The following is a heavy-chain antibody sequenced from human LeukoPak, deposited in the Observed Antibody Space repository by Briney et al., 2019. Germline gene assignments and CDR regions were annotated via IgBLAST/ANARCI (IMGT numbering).Heavy chain of an antibody. Sequence: ASVRVSCKASGYTFTSYYMHWVRQAPGQGLEWMGIINPSGGSTSYAQKFQGRVTMTTDTSTSTAYMELRSLRSDDTAVYYCARGRVTMVRGANWFDPWGQGTLVTVSS. CDR3: ARGRVTMVRGANWFDP. CDR2: INPSGGST. J-gene: IGHJ5*02. V-gene: IGHV1-46*01. CDR1: GYTFTSYY. D-gene: IGHD3-10*01.